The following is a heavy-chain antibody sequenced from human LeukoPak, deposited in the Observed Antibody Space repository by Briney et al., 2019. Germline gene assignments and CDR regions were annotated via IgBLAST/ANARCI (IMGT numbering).Heavy chain of an antibody. J-gene: IGHJ3*02. Sequence: ASVKVSCKASGGTFSSYAISWVRQAPGQGLEWMGGIIPIFGTANYAQKFQGRVTITADESTSTAYMELSSLRSENTAVYYCARDRYGEGGGDAFDIWGQGTMVTVSS. V-gene: IGHV1-69*13. D-gene: IGHD3-10*01. CDR2: IIPIFGTA. CDR1: GGTFSSYA. CDR3: ARDRYGEGGGDAFDI.